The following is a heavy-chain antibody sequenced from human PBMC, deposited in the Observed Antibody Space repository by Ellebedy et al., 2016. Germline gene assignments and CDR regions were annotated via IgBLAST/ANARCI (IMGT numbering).Heavy chain of an antibody. J-gene: IGHJ4*02. CDR1: GGTFRSYA. V-gene: IGHV1-69*13. Sequence: SVKVSXKASGGTFRSYAISWVRQAPGQGLEWMGGIIPIFGTANYAQKFQGRVTITADESTSTAYMELSSLRSEDTAVYYCARGLAVGATTDYWGQGTLVTVSS. D-gene: IGHD1-26*01. CDR2: IIPIFGTA. CDR3: ARGLAVGATTDY.